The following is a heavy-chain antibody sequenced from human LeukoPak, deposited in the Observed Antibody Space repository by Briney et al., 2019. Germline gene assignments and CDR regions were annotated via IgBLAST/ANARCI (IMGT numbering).Heavy chain of an antibody. CDR2: ISYDGSNK. CDR1: GFTFSSYA. D-gene: IGHD3-10*01. J-gene: IGHJ4*02. CDR3: ARLNGGTY. Sequence: PGRSLRLSCAASGFTFSSYAMHWVRQAPGKGLEWVAVISYDGSNKYYADSVKGRFTISRDNSKNTLYLQMNSLRAEDTAVYYCARLNGGTYWGQGTLVTVSS. V-gene: IGHV3-30-3*01.